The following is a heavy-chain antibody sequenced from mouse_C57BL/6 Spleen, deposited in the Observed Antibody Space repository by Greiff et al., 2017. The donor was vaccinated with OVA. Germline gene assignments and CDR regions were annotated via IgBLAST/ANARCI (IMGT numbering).Heavy chain of an antibody. V-gene: IGHV1-54*01. Sequence: QVQLKQSGAELVRPGTSVKVSCKASGYAFTNYLIEWVKQRPGQGLEWIGVINPGSGGTNYNEKFKGKATLTADKSSSTAYMQLSSLTSEDSAVYFCAREGTGLDYWGQGTTLTVSS. CDR2: INPGSGGT. CDR3: AREGTGLDY. D-gene: IGHD2-2*01. CDR1: GYAFTNYL. J-gene: IGHJ2*01.